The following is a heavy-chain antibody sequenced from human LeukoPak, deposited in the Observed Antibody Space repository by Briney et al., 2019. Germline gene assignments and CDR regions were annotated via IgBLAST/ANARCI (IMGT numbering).Heavy chain of an antibody. CDR3: ARGERVGSSSWYRVLGFDP. V-gene: IGHV4-34*01. Sequence: PSETLSLTCALYGGFQWVHYWSGLRHPTEKGGEWIGEIKHSGITNYIPSVKSRVTIPVDASKTQFSLQLSSVTAADTALYYCARGERVGSSSWYRVLGFDPWGERTLVTVSS. J-gene: IGHJ5*02. CDR1: GGFQWVHY. D-gene: IGHD6-13*01. CDR2: IKHSGIT.